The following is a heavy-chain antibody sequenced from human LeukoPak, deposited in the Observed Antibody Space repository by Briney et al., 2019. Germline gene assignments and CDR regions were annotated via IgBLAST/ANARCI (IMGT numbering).Heavy chain of an antibody. CDR1: GFTVSSNY. CDR2: IYRGGST. Sequence: GGSLRLSCAASGFTVSSNYMSWVRQAPGKGLEWVSVIYRGGSTYYADSVKGRFTISRDNSKNTLYLQMNSLRAEDTAVYYCARGIAARLSYFDYWGQGTLVTASS. CDR3: ARGIAARLSYFDY. J-gene: IGHJ4*02. D-gene: IGHD6-6*01. V-gene: IGHV3-66*01.